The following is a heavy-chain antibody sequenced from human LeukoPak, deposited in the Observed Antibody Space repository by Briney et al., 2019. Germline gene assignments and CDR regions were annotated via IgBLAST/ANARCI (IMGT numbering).Heavy chain of an antibody. D-gene: IGHD5-18*01. Sequence: GASLKISCKGSGYIFTSYWIGWVRQLPGKGLEWMGIIYPGDSDTRYSPSFQGQVTISADKSISTAYLQWSSLKASDTAMYYCARSDGYSYGFGYNWFDPWGQGTLATVSS. CDR3: ARSDGYSYGFGYNWFDP. CDR2: IYPGDSDT. J-gene: IGHJ5*02. CDR1: GYIFTSYW. V-gene: IGHV5-51*01.